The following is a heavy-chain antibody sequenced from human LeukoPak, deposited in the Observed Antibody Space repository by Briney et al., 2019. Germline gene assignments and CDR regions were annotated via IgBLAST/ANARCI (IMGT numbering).Heavy chain of an antibody. V-gene: IGHV3-11*01. CDR3: AREGPMLRGVIGVKIDY. CDR1: GFTFSDYY. CDR2: ISRGGSSI. D-gene: IGHD3-10*01. Sequence: PGGSLRLSCAASGFTFSDYYMSWIRQAPGKGLEWVSYISRGGSSIHYADSVKGRFTISRDNAKNSLYLQMNSLRAEDTAVYYCAREGPMLRGVIGVKIDYWGQGILVTVSS. J-gene: IGHJ4*02.